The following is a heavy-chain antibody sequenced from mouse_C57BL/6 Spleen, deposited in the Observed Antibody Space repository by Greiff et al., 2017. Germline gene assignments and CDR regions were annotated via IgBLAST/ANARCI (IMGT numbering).Heavy chain of an antibody. Sequence: QVQLKESGAELARPGASVKMSCKASGYTFTSYTMHWVKQRPGQGLEWIGYINPSSGYTKYNQKFKDKATLTADKSSSTAYMQLSSLTSEDSAVYYCARHYGTDWYFDVWGTGTTVTVSS. D-gene: IGHD1-1*01. CDR3: ARHYGTDWYFDV. CDR2: INPSSGYT. J-gene: IGHJ1*03. V-gene: IGHV1-4*01. CDR1: GYTFTSYT.